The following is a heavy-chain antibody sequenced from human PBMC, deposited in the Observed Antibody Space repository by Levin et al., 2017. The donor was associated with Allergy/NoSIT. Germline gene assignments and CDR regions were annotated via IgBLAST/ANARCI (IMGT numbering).Heavy chain of an antibody. Sequence: LSLTCAASGFTFSSYAMHWVRQAPGKGLEWVAVISYDGSNKYYADSVKGRFTISRDNSKNTLYLQMNSLRAEDTAVYYCARGLATVVKKGGEYFQHWGQGTLVTVSS. CDR1: GFTFSSYA. D-gene: IGHD4-23*01. CDR3: ARGLATVVKKGGEYFQH. J-gene: IGHJ1*01. V-gene: IGHV3-30*04. CDR2: ISYDGSNK.